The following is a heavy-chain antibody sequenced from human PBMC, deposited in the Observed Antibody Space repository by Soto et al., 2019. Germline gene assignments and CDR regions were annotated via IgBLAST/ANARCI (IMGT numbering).Heavy chain of an antibody. D-gene: IGHD5-18*01. J-gene: IGHJ4*02. V-gene: IGHV3-30*18. CDR3: AKGDLDTSMAMAFDN. CDR1: GFTFRSYG. CDR2: ISHDGSKT. Sequence: QVQLVESGGGVVQPGRSLRLSCAASGFTFRSYGLHWVRQAPGKGLEWVAVISHDGSKTYYTVSAEGPFTSTRDNFKNKLYLQMDSLRTEDTGMYYCAKGDLDTSMAMAFDNWGQGTLVTVSS.